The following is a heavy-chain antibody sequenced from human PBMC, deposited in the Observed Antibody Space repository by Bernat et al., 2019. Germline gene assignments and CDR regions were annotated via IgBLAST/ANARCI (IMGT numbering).Heavy chain of an antibody. V-gene: IGHV3-53*02. Sequence: EVQLVESGGGLIQPGGSLRLSCVASGLTVSNNYMSWVRQVAGKGLEWLAVLYSGGSAYYADSVKGRFTISRDNSRNTLFLQMSSLRVDDTAVYYCTRERGDLVLSYFDYWGQGTLVTVSS. CDR2: LYSGGSA. D-gene: IGHD2-21*02. J-gene: IGHJ4*02. CDR3: TRERGDLVLSYFDY. CDR1: GLTVSNNY.